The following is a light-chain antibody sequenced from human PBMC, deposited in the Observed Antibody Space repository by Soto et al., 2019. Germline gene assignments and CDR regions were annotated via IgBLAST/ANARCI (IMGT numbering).Light chain of an antibody. V-gene: IGKV3-20*01. CDR1: QSVSNNY. CDR2: GAS. Sequence: EIVLTQSPGTLSLSPGERATLSCRASQSVSNNYLAWYQQKPGQAPRLLIYGASSRAADIPDRFSGSGSGTDFTLTINRLEPGDFAVYFCQQYGNSPLTFGGGTK. CDR3: QQYGNSPLT. J-gene: IGKJ4*01.